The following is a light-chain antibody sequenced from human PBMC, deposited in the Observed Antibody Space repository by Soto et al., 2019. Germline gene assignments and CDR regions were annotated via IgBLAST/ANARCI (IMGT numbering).Light chain of an antibody. Sequence: QSVLTQPPSASGTPGQRVTISCSGSSSNIGINVVNWYQQLPGTAPKLVIYDNNQRPSGVPDRFSGSKSGISASLAISGLQSEDEADYSCAAWDDSLNGLVFGTGTQLTVL. CDR2: DNN. CDR1: SSNIGINV. J-gene: IGLJ1*01. CDR3: AAWDDSLNGLV. V-gene: IGLV1-44*01.